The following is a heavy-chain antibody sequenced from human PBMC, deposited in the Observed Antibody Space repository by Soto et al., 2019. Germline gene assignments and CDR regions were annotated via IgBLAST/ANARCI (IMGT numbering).Heavy chain of an antibody. Sequence: HPSETLSLSCVTSGVTFSTSYMHWVRQPPGKGLVWVWRINSDGSSVNYADSVKSRFIISRDNTNNTVFLVMNNPTAEAAAAYYLVSASSLFLVLYLWGHGTQVTVSS. J-gene: IGHJ4*01. V-gene: IGHV3-74*01. CDR3: VSASSLFLVLYL. CDR2: INSDGSSV. D-gene: IGHD3-3*01. CDR1: GVTFSTSY.